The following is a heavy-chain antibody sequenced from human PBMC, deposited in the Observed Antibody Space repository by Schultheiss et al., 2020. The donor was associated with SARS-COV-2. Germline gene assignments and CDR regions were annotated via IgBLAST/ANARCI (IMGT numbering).Heavy chain of an antibody. D-gene: IGHD1-1*01. CDR2: SNAGNGNT. CDR1: GYTFTSYA. CDR3: ARDPTGTTGYFDY. Sequence: ASVKVSCKASGYTFTSYAMHWVRQAPGQRLEWMGWSNAGNGNTKYSQEFQGRVTITRDTSASTVYMELSSLRSEDTAVYYCARDPTGTTGYFDYWGQGTLVTVSS. V-gene: IGHV1-3*02. J-gene: IGHJ4*02.